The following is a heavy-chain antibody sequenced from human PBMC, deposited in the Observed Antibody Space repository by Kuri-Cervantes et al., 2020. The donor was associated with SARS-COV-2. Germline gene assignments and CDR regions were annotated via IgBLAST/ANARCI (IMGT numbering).Heavy chain of an antibody. CDR1: GYTLTSYG. V-gene: IGHV1-18*04. J-gene: IGHJ4*02. CDR2: ISAYNGNT. Sequence: ASVKVSCKASGYTLTSYGIRWVRQAPGQGLEWMGWISAYNGNTNYAQKLQGRVTMTTDTSTGTAYMELRSLRSDDTAVYYCAREMVDGLLWLGELLYWGQGTLVTVSS. CDR3: AREMVDGLLWLGELLY. D-gene: IGHD3-10*01.